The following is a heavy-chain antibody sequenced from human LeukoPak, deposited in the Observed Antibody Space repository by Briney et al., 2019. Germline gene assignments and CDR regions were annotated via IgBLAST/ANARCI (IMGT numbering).Heavy chain of an antibody. CDR2: ISGSGGTT. CDR1: GFTFNNNA. Sequence: PGGSLRLSCAASGFTFNNNAMSWVRQSPGKGLEGVSSISGSGGTTYYSDSVKGRLTISRDNSRSTVYVQMNSLRAEDTAVYYCVRETTFNSGAYDLWGQGTMVTVSS. D-gene: IGHD1-14*01. J-gene: IGHJ3*01. V-gene: IGHV3-23*01. CDR3: VRETTFNSGAYDL.